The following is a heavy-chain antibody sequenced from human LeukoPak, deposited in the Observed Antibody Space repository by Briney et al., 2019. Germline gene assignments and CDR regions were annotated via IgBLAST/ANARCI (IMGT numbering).Heavy chain of an antibody. Sequence: PSETLSLTCTVSGGSISSSSYYWGWIRQPPGKGLEWIGSIYYSGSTYYSPSLKSRVTISVDTSKNQFSLKLSSVTAADTAVYYCASHSSSWPDTLYYYYGMDVWGQGTTVTVSS. V-gene: IGHV4-39*01. CDR1: GGSISSSSYY. CDR2: IYYSGST. J-gene: IGHJ6*02. CDR3: ASHSSSWPDTLYYYYGMDV. D-gene: IGHD6-13*01.